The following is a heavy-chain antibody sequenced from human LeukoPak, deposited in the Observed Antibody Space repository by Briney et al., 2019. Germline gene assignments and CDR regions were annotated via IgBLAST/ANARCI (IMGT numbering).Heavy chain of an antibody. D-gene: IGHD3-22*01. V-gene: IGHV3-30*18. J-gene: IGHJ6*02. CDR1: GFTFSSYG. CDR3: ANSNHITMIVVEDYYYGMDV. CDR2: ISYDGSNK. Sequence: PGRSLRLSCAASGFTFSSYGMHWVRQAPGKGLEWVAVISYDGSNKYYADSVKGRFTISRDNSKNTLYLQMNSLRAEDTAVYYCANSNHITMIVVEDYYYGMDVWGQGTTVTVSS.